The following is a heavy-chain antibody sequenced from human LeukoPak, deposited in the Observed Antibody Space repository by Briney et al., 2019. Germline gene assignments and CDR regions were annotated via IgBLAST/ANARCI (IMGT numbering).Heavy chain of an antibody. CDR1: GFTVSSSY. J-gene: IGHJ3*02. Sequence: GGALRLSCAASGFTVSSSYMNWVRQAPGKGLEWVSLIFSGGGTYYADSVKGRFTISRDNSKNTLFLQMNSLRAEDTAVYYCARGGVVYPDSFDIWGRGTMVTVSS. CDR3: ARGGVVYPDSFDI. CDR2: IFSGGGT. V-gene: IGHV3-66*01. D-gene: IGHD2-15*01.